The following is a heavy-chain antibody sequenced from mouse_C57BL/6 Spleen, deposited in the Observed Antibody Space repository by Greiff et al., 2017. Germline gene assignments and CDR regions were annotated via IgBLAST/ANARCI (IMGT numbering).Heavy chain of an antibody. CDR3: AIPRSMDY. Sequence: QVQLQQPGAELVMPGASVKLSCKASGYTFTSYWMHWVKQRPGQGLEWIGEIDPSDSYTNYNQKFKGKSTLTVDKSSSTAYMQLSSLTSEDSAVYYCAIPRSMDYWGQGTSVTVSS. J-gene: IGHJ4*01. CDR2: IDPSDSYT. D-gene: IGHD5-1*01. V-gene: IGHV1-69*01. CDR1: GYTFTSYW.